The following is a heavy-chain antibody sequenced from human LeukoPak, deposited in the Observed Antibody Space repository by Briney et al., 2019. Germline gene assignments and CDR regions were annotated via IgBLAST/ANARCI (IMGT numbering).Heavy chain of an antibody. CDR2: INPNSGGT. Sequence: ASVKVSCKASGYTFTGYYMHWVRQAPGQGLEWMGWINPNSGGTNYAQKFQGRVTMARDTSISTAYMELSRLRSDDTAVYYCARGIVVRLPLYMDVWGRGTTVTVSS. D-gene: IGHD3-22*01. J-gene: IGHJ6*03. CDR3: ARGIVVRLPLYMDV. V-gene: IGHV1-2*02. CDR1: GYTFTGYY.